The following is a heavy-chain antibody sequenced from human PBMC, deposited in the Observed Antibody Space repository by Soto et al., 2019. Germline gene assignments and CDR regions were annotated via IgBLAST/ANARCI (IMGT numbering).Heavy chain of an antibody. CDR3: VRTRAGTATFDY. D-gene: IGHD5-18*01. J-gene: IGHJ4*02. V-gene: IGHV3-7*01. CDR1: GFTFSSYW. Sequence: EVQLAESGGGLVQPGGSLGLSCAASGFTFSSYWMTWVRQAPGKGLEWVANIKQDGSQKYYVDSVKGRFTISRDNAKSSLYLQMNSLRAEDTAVYYCVRTRAGTATFDYWGQGTLVTVSS. CDR2: IKQDGSQK.